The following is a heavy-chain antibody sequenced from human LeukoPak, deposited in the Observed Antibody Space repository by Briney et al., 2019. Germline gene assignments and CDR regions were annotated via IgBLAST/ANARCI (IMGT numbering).Heavy chain of an antibody. V-gene: IGHV3-33*01. CDR2: IWYDGSNK. CDR3: TRDTGGSGSYPDY. D-gene: IGHD1-26*01. Sequence: GGSLRLSCAASGFSFTTYGMLWVRQAPGKGLEWLALIWYDGSNKYYADSVKGRFTISRDNSKNTLYLQMNSLRAEDTGVYYCTRDTGGSGSYPDYWGQGTLVTVSS. J-gene: IGHJ4*02. CDR1: GFSFTTYG.